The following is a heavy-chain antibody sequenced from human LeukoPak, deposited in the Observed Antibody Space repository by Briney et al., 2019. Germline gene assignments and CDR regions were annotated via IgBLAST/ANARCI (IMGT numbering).Heavy chain of an antibody. Sequence: SETLSLTCAVYGGSFSGYYWSWIRQPPGKGLEWIGEINHSGSTNYNPSLKSRVTISVDTSKNQFSLKLSSVTAADTAVYYCARHSAHPKYCSSTSCYPRYYYYYMDVWGKGTTVTVSS. CDR1: GGSFSGYY. D-gene: IGHD2-2*01. CDR3: ARHSAHPKYCSSTSCYPRYYYYYMDV. V-gene: IGHV4-34*01. CDR2: INHSGST. J-gene: IGHJ6*03.